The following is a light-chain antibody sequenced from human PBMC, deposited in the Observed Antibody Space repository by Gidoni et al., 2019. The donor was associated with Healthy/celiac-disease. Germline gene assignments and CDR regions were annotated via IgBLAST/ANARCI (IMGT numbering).Light chain of an antibody. CDR2: WAS. CDR1: QSVLYNSNNKNY. CDR3: QQYYSVPLT. Sequence: DIVMTQSPDSLAVSLGERATINCKSSQSVLYNSNNKNYLAWYQQKPGQPPKLLIYWASTRESGVPDRFSGSGSGTDFTLTISSLQAEDVAVYYCQQYYSVPLTFXGXTKVEIK. J-gene: IGKJ4*01. V-gene: IGKV4-1*01.